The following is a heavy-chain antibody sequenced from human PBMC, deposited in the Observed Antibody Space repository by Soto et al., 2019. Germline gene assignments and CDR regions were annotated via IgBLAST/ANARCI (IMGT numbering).Heavy chain of an antibody. V-gene: IGHV4-61*01. CDR2: IYYSGST. D-gene: IGHD6-13*01. J-gene: IGHJ6*02. Sequence: SETLSLTCTVSGGSVSSGSYYWSWIRQPPGKGLEWIGYIYYSGSTNYNPSLKSRVTISVDTSKNQFSLKLSSVTAADTAVYYCAREQQLVRGYYYGMDVWGQGTTVTVSS. CDR1: GGSVSSGSYY. CDR3: AREQQLVRGYYYGMDV.